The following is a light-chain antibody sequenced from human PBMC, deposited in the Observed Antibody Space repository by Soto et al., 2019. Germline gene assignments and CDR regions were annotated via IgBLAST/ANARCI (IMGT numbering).Light chain of an antibody. J-gene: IGLJ1*01. CDR2: DVS. CDR3: SSYTTSSTDYV. V-gene: IGLV2-14*01. CDR1: SSDVGAYNY. Sequence: QSALTQPASVSGSPGQSITISCSGTSSDVGAYNYVSWYQQHPGKAPKLMIYDVSNRPSGVSNRFSGSKSGNTASLTISGLQAEDEADYYCSSYTTSSTDYVFGTGTKRTVL.